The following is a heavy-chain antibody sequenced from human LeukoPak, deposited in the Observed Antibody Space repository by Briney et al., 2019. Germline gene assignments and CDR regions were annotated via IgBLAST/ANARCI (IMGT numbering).Heavy chain of an antibody. V-gene: IGHV1-18*01. Sequence: ASVKVSCKASGYTFTSYGISWVRQAPGQGLEWMGWISAYNGNTNYAQKFQGRVTITANESTSTAYMELSSLRSEDTAVYYCARDPGYGDYPYYFDYWGQGTLVTVSS. D-gene: IGHD4-17*01. CDR3: ARDPGYGDYPYYFDY. CDR2: ISAYNGNT. J-gene: IGHJ4*02. CDR1: GYTFTSYG.